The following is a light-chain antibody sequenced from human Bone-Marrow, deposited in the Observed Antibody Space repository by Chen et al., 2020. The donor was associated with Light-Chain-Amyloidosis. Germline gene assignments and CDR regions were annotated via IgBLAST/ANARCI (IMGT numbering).Light chain of an antibody. Sequence: SYELTLPPSGSVSPGQTARITCSGDELPKKYAYWYQQKPGQARVLVIHRDTVRPSGISYRFSGSSSGTTATLTISGVLAEDVTDYHGQSADSSGTYEVIFGGETKLTVL. CDR1: ELPKKY. J-gene: IGLJ2*01. CDR3: QSADSSGTYEVI. V-gene: IGLV3-25*03. CDR2: RDT.